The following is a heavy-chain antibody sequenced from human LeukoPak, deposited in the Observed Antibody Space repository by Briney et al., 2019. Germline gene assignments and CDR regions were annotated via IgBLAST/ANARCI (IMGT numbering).Heavy chain of an antibody. CDR1: GGSFSGYY. V-gene: IGHV4-34*01. D-gene: IGHD3-3*01. CDR3: ARQGVQEYFDL. CDR2: INHSGST. Sequence: SETLSLTCAVYGGSFSGYYWSWIRQPPGKGLEWIGEINHSGSTNYNPSLKSRVTISVDTSKNQFSLKLSSVTAADTAVYYCARQGVQEYFDLWGRGTLVTVSS. J-gene: IGHJ2*01.